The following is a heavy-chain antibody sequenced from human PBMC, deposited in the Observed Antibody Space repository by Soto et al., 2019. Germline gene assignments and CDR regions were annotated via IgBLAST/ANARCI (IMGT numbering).Heavy chain of an antibody. CDR3: ARVSEPQETYYYDSSLAY. V-gene: IGHV3-30-3*01. CDR1: VFTFSSYA. CDR2: ISYDGSNK. D-gene: IGHD3-22*01. J-gene: IGHJ4*02. Sequence: GRSLRLSCSASVFTFSSYAMHWVRQAPGKGLEWVAVISYDGSNKYYADSVKGRFTISRDNSKNTLYLQMNSLRAEDTAVYYCARVSEPQETYYYDSSLAYWGQGTLVTVSS.